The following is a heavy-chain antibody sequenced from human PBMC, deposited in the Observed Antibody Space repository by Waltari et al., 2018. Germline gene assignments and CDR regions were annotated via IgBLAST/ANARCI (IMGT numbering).Heavy chain of an antibody. V-gene: IGHV1-69*12. J-gene: IGHJ4*02. CDR2: IIPIFRTP. CDR1: VGIFSSYA. CDR3: ANSYCGGNCYSPFDY. D-gene: IGHD2-21*01. Sequence: QVQLVQSGAEVKKPGSSVKVSCKASVGIFSSYAINWVRQAPGQGLEWMGGIIPIFRTPDYAQKFQDRLTITADESTSTAFMELTSLRSEDTAVYFCANSYCGGNCYSPFDYWGQGTLVTVSS.